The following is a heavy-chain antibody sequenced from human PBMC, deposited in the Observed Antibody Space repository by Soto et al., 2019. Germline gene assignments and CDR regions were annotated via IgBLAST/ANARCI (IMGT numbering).Heavy chain of an antibody. J-gene: IGHJ4*02. Sequence: SETLSLTCIVSGGSIFNYYWSWIRQPPGKGLEWIGYTHYSGSTNYNPSLKSRVTISVDTSKNQFSLRLTSVTAADTAVYYCAGLYPYESSGYHLNYWGQGTLVTVSS. V-gene: IGHV4-59*08. CDR2: THYSGST. CDR3: AGLYPYESSGYHLNY. D-gene: IGHD3-22*01. CDR1: GGSIFNYY.